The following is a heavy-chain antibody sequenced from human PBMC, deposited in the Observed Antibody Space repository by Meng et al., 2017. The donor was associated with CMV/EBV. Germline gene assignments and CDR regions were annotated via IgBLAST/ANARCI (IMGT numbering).Heavy chain of an antibody. CDR2: IWRSGTDI. V-gene: IGHV3-21*01. Sequence: VHPVESGGGLVKTGRSLRISCAWSPLTFSTYDMNWVRQAPGKGLEWVASIWRSGTDIAYSDSVRGRFTISRDIPKNSLYLQMNSLRVEDTAVYYCATDPNWGTLWGQGALVTVSS. CDR3: ATDPNWGTL. CDR1: PLTFSTYD. J-gene: IGHJ4*02. D-gene: IGHD7-27*01.